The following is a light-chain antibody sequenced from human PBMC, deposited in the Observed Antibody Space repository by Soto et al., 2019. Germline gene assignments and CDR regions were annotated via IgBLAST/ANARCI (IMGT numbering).Light chain of an antibody. J-gene: IGKJ4*01. V-gene: IGKV4-1*01. CDR3: QQYYSPPLT. Sequence: DIVMTQSPDSLAVSLGERATINCKSSQTVLYNSNSKNYLAWYQQKVGQPPKLLIYWASTRESGVPDRFSGSGSGKDFTLTISSLQAEDVAVYYCQQYYSPPLTFGGGTKVDIK. CDR2: WAS. CDR1: QTVLYNSNSKNY.